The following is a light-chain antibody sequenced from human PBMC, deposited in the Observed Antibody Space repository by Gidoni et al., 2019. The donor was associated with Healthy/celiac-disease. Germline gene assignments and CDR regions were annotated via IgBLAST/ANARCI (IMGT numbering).Light chain of an antibody. V-gene: IGLV3-1*01. Sequence: SYELTQPPSVSVYPGQTASITCSGDNLGDRYACWYQQKPGKSPVLLIYQDSKRPSGIPERFSGSNSGNTATLTISGTQAMDEADYSCQAWGSSSVVFGGGTKLTVL. J-gene: IGLJ2*01. CDR3: QAWGSSSVV. CDR1: NLGDRY. CDR2: QDS.